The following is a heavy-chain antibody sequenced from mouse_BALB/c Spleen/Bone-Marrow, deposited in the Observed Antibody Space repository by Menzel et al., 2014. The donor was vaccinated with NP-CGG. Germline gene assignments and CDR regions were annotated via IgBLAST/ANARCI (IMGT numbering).Heavy chain of an antibody. J-gene: IGHJ4*01. D-gene: IGHD1-1*01. Sequence: QVQLQQSGPGLVQPSQSLSITCTVSGFSLTSYGVHWVRQSPGKGLEWLGVIWSGGSTDYNAALISRLSISKDNSKSQVFFKMNSLQANDTAIYYCARNLLLRRAMDYWGQGTSVTVSS. CDR3: ARNLLLRRAMDY. CDR1: GFSLTSYG. V-gene: IGHV2-2*02. CDR2: IWSGGST.